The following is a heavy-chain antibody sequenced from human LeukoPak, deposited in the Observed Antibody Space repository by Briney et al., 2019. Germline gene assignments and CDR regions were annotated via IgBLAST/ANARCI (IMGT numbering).Heavy chain of an antibody. J-gene: IGHJ4*02. CDR1: GFTFSSYG. CDR2: ISGSGGSK. D-gene: IGHD2-21*01. CDR3: AKDTALGPYSRLLY. Sequence: PGRSLRLSCAASGFTFSSYGMHWVRQAPGKGLEWVSAISGSGGSKYYADSVKGRFTISRDNAKNSLYLQMNSLRAEDTALYYCAKDTALGPYSRLLYWGQGTLVTVSS. V-gene: IGHV3-23*01.